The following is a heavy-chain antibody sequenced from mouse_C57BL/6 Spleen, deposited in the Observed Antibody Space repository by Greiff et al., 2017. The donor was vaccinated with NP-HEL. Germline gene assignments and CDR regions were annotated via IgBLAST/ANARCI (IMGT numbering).Heavy chain of an antibody. Sequence: VQLQQSVAELVRPGASVKLSCTASGFNIKNTYMHWVKQRPEQGLEWIGRIDPANGNTKYAPKFQGKAPITEDTSSNTAYLQLSSLTAEDTAIYYCARDLYCDCGVWFAYWGQGTLVTVSA. D-gene: IGHD2-4*01. CDR2: IDPANGNT. CDR1: GFNIKNTY. J-gene: IGHJ3*01. CDR3: ARDLYCDCGVWFAY. V-gene: IGHV14-3*01.